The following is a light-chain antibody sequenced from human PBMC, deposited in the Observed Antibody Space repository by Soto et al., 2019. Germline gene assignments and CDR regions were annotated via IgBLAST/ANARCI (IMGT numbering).Light chain of an antibody. CDR2: DAS. V-gene: IGKV3-11*01. J-gene: IGKJ1*01. Sequence: EIVLTQSPATLSLSPGERATLSCRASQSVSNSLAWYQHKVGQAPRLLIYDASNRATGIPARFSGSGSGTDFTLTISSLQSEDFAVYYCQQYNNWPPWTFGQGTKVEIK. CDR1: QSVSNS. CDR3: QQYNNWPPWT.